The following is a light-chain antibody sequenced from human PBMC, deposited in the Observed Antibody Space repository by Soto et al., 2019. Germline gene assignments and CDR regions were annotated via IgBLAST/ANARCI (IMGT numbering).Light chain of an antibody. J-gene: IGLJ1*01. CDR2: DVA. CDR1: NSDVGGYNF. Sequence: QSALTQPASVSGSPGQSITISCTGSNSDVGGYNFVSWYQQRPGKAPKLMIYDVANRPSGVSNRFSGSRSGNTASLTISGLQAEDEADYYCSSYTTSGTSVFGTGTKLTDL. V-gene: IGLV2-14*01. CDR3: SSYTTSGTSV.